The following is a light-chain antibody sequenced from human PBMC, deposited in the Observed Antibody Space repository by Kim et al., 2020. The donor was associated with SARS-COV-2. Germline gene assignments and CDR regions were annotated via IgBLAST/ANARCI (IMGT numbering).Light chain of an antibody. CDR2: AAS. CDR3: QQSHSTPRT. Sequence: ASVGDRVTITCRTSQSISSYLNWYQQTPGKAPKFLIYAASNLQSGVPSRFSGSGSGTDFTLTITSLQPEDFATYYCQQSHSTPRTFGQGTKVDIK. V-gene: IGKV1-39*01. J-gene: IGKJ1*01. CDR1: QSISSY.